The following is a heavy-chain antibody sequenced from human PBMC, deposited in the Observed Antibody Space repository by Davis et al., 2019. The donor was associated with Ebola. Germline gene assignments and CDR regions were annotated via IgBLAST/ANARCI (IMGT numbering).Heavy chain of an antibody. CDR2: INHSGST. CDR3: ARLLDGDAFDI. J-gene: IGHJ3*02. D-gene: IGHD3/OR15-3a*01. V-gene: IGHV4-34*01. Sequence: PGGSLRLSCAVYGGSFSGYYWSWIRQPPGKGLEWIGEINHSGSTNYNPSLKSRVTISVDTSKNQFSLKLSSVTAADTAVYYCARLLDGDAFDIWGQGTMVTVSS. CDR1: GGSFSGYY.